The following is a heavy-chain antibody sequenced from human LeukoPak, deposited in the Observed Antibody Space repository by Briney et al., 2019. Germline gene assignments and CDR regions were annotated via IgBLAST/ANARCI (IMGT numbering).Heavy chain of an antibody. CDR1: GLIVSSNY. CDR3: VDGTTPDY. V-gene: IGHV3-53*01. CDR2: IYGDGST. J-gene: IGHJ4*02. D-gene: IGHD1-7*01. Sequence: PGGSLRLSCAASGLIVSSNYMSWVRQAPGKGLEWVSIIYGDGSTYYADSVKGRFTISRDNAKNSLYLQMNSLRSEDTAVYYCVDGTTPDYWGQGTLVTVSS.